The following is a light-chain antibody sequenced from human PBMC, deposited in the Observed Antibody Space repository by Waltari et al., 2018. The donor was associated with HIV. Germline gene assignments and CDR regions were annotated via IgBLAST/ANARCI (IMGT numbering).Light chain of an antibody. CDR3: QQTYYVPFT. Sequence: QMSHSPSSLPASVEARVSITCRASQNLGSVLSWYRQGPGKAPVLLIYKTSRLHTGVSSRFSGSGSGTEFTLTITDLQPEDFATYVCQQTYYVPFTFGPGTTVDV. V-gene: IGKV1-39*01. J-gene: IGKJ3*01. CDR1: QNLGSV. CDR2: KTS.